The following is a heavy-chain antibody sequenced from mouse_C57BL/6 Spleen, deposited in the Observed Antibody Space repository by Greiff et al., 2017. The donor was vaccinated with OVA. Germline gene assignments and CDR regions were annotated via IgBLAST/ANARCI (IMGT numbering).Heavy chain of an antibody. CDR3: ARSEQLRPPWFLY. CDR1: GYTFTSYW. Sequence: VQLQQPGAELVKPWASVKMSCKASGYTFTSYWITWVKQRPGQGLEWIGDIYPGSGSTNYNEKFKSKATLTVDTSSSTAYMQLSSLTSEDSAVYYCARSEQLRPPWFLYWGQGTLVTVSA. D-gene: IGHD3-2*02. J-gene: IGHJ3*01. CDR2: IYPGSGST. V-gene: IGHV1-55*01.